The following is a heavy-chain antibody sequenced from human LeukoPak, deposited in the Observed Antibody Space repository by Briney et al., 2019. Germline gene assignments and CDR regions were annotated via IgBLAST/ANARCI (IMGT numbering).Heavy chain of an antibody. J-gene: IGHJ3*02. D-gene: IGHD3-3*01. CDR1: GFTFSSSG. CDR3: AKALRFLEWLLFPGAFDI. V-gene: IGHV3-30*18. CDR2: ISYDGSNK. Sequence: GGSLRLSCAASGFTFSSSGMHWVRQAPGKGLEWVAVISYDGSNKYYADSVKGRFTISRDNSKNTLYLQMNSLRAEDTAVYYCAKALRFLEWLLFPGAFDIWGQGTMVTVSS.